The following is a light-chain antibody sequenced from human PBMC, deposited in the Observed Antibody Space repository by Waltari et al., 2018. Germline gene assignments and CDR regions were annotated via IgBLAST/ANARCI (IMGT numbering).Light chain of an antibody. V-gene: IGKV3-20*01. CDR3: QQHGSSPRT. CDR2: AAS. Sequence: EILLTQSPGTLSLSPGESATLSCRASQSVSSTYLAWYRQKPGQAPRLLIYAASSRATGIPDRFSGSGSGTDSTLTISRLEPEDFAVYYCQQHGSSPRTFGQGTKVEIK. J-gene: IGKJ2*01. CDR1: QSVSSTY.